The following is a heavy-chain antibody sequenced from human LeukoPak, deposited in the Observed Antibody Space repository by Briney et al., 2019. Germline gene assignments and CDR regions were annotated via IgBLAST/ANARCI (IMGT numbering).Heavy chain of an antibody. CDR1: GFTFSSYA. CDR2: ISYDGSNK. V-gene: IGHV3-30-3*01. Sequence: GRSLRLSCAASGFTFSSYAMHWVRQAPGKGLEWVAVISYDGSNKYYADSVKGRFTISRDNSKNTLYLQMNSLRAEDTAVYYCAKIPWYYDSSGYSLDYWGQGTLVTVSS. CDR3: AKIPWYYDSSGYSLDY. D-gene: IGHD3-22*01. J-gene: IGHJ4*02.